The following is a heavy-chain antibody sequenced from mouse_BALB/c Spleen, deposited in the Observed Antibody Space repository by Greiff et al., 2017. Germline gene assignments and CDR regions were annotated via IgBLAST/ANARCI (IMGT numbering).Heavy chain of an antibody. D-gene: IGHD1-1*01. CDR2: IWAGGST. J-gene: IGHJ4*01. CDR3: ASLLRRRDYYAMDD. V-gene: IGHV2-9*02. CDR1: GFSLTRYG. Sequence: VMLVESGPGLVAPSPSLSITCTVSGFSLTRYGVHWVRQPPGKGLEWLGVIWAGGSTNYNSALMSRLSISKDNSKSQVFLKMNSLQTDDTAMYYCASLLRRRDYYAMDDWGQGTSVTVSA.